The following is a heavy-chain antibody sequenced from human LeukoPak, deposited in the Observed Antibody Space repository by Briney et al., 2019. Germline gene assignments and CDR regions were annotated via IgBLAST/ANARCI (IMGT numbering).Heavy chain of an antibody. CDR2: IYYSGST. CDR1: GGSISSGDYY. D-gene: IGHD3-3*01. J-gene: IGHJ4*02. V-gene: IGHV4-30-4*08. Sequence: SETLSLTCAVSGGSISSGDYYWSWIRQPPGKGLEWIGYIYYSGSTYYNPSLKSRVTISVDTSKNQFSLKLSSVTAADTAVYYCARGDFWSGSIDYWGQGTLVTVSS. CDR3: ARGDFWSGSIDY.